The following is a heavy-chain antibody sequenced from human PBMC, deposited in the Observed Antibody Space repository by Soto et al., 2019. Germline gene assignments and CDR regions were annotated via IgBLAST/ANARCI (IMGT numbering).Heavy chain of an antibody. Sequence: GRSMRLSCEASGLSFSAYWMGWVRQAPGKGLEWVAHMNQDGREKYYVDSVKGRFTISRDNAENSLYLQMNSLRAEDTAVYYCARLDWASFDFWGQGTLVTVSS. V-gene: IGHV3-7*04. CDR3: ARLDWASFDF. J-gene: IGHJ4*02. CDR1: GLSFSAYW. CDR2: MNQDGREK. D-gene: IGHD3-9*01.